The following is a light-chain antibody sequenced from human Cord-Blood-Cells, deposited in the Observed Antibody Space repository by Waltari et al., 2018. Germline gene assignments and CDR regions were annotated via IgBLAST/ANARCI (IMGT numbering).Light chain of an antibody. Sequence: DIQMNQSTSPLSASVGNGPHNTYRASQSISSWLAWYQQKPGKATKLLIYDASSLESGVPSSFSGSGSGTEFTLTISSLQPDDFATYYCQQYNSYSGTFGQGTKVEIK. CDR3: QQYNSYSGT. V-gene: IGKV1-5*01. J-gene: IGKJ1*01. CDR2: DAS. CDR1: QSISSW.